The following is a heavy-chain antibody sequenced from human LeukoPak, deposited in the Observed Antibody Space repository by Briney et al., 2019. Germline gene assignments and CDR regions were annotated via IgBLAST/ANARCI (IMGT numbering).Heavy chain of an antibody. D-gene: IGHD6-19*01. CDR3: ARQIPGQWLVHWFDP. V-gene: IGHV4-31*03. J-gene: IGHJ5*02. Sequence: SETLSLTCTVSGGSISSGGYYWSWIRQHPGKGLEWIGYIYYSGSTYYNPSLKSRVTISVDTSKNQFSLKLSSVTAADTAVYYCARQIPGQWLVHWFDPWGQGTLVTVSS. CDR2: IYYSGST. CDR1: GGSISSGGYY.